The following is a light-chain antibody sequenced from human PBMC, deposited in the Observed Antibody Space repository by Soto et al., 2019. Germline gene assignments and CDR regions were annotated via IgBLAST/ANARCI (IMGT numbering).Light chain of an antibody. CDR1: QSVSSY. CDR3: QQRSNWPPL. V-gene: IGKV3-11*01. J-gene: IGKJ4*01. Sequence: EIVLTQSPATLSLSPGERATLSCRASQSVSSYLAWYQQKPGQAPRLLIYDASNRATGIPARFSGSGSGTAFTLTISSLAPEDFAVYYCQQRSNWPPLFGGGTKVEIK. CDR2: DAS.